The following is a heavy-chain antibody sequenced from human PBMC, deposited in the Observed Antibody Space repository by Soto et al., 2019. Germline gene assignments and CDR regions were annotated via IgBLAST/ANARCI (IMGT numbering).Heavy chain of an antibody. V-gene: IGHV1-18*01. D-gene: IGHD4-17*01. CDR1: CYTFTLYG. CDR2: ISAYNGNT. Sequence: ASVKVSCQSSCYTFTLYGISCLRQAPGQGLEWMGWISAYNGNTNYAQKLQGRVTMTTDTSTSTAYMELRSLRSDDTAVYYCAREVLYDYGEADYWGQGTLVTVSS. CDR3: AREVLYDYGEADY. J-gene: IGHJ4*02.